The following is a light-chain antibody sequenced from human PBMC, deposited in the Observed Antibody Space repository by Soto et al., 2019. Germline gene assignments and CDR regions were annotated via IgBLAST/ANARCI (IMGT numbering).Light chain of an antibody. CDR1: QGVGSN. J-gene: IGKJ2*01. CDR2: AAS. CDR3: QQYYSYPYT. Sequence: TQSPATLSVSPGERVTLSCRASQGVGSNLAWYQQKPGKAPKLLIYAASTLESGVPSRFSGSGSGTDFTLTISCLQSEDFATYYCQQYYSYPYTFGQGTKLEI. V-gene: IGKV1-8*01.